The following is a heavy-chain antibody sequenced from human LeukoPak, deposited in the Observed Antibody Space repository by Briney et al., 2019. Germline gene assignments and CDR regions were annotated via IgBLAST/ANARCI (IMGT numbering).Heavy chain of an antibody. D-gene: IGHD6-19*01. J-gene: IGHJ4*02. V-gene: IGHV3-74*01. CDR3: ATGSGSYYDS. CDR2: INGDGSST. Sequence: PGGSLRLPCSASTFTFSTYWMHWVRQAPGTGLVWVSRINGDGSSTIYADPVRGRFTISRDNAKNMVYLQMNSLKAEDTAVYYCATGSGSYYDSWGQGTRVTVSS. CDR1: TFTFSTYW.